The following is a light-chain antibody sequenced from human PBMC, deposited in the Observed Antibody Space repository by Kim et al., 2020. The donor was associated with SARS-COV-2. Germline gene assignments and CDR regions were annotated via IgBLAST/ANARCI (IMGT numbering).Light chain of an antibody. CDR2: VEGSGRY. Sequence: QPVLTQSSSAAASLGSSVTVTCTLSSGHTTYTIAWHQHQPGTAPRYLMEVEGSGRYNKGSGAPDRFSGSSSGADRYLTISNLQSEDEADYYCETWDSKSHTYVFGAGTKVTVL. CDR3: ETWDSKSHTYV. V-gene: IGLV4-60*03. CDR1: SGHTTYT. J-gene: IGLJ1*01.